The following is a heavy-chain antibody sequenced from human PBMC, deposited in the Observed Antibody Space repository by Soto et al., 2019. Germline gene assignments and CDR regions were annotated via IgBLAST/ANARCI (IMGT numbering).Heavy chain of an antibody. CDR3: ATSDIVVVRSPLYYGMDA. D-gene: IGHD2-15*01. CDR2: IYSGGST. CDR1: GFTVSSNY. J-gene: IGHJ6*02. Sequence: LRLSCAASGFTVSSNYMSWVRQAPGKGLEWVSVIYSGGSTYYADSVKGRFTISRDNSKNTLYLQMNSLRAEDTAVYYCATSDIVVVRSPLYYGMDAWGQGTTVTVSS. V-gene: IGHV3-53*01.